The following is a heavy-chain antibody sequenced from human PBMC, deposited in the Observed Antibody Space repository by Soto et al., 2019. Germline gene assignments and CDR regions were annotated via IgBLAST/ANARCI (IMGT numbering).Heavy chain of an antibody. Sequence: GGSLRLSCAASGFTFSSYAMSWVRQAPGKGLEWVSTIINSGGSTYYADSVKGRFTISRDSSKNTLYLQMNSLRAEDTAVYYCAKDGEGATTYYFDYWGQGTLVTVSS. D-gene: IGHD5-12*01. V-gene: IGHV3-23*01. J-gene: IGHJ4*02. CDR2: IINSGGST. CDR3: AKDGEGATTYYFDY. CDR1: GFTFSSYA.